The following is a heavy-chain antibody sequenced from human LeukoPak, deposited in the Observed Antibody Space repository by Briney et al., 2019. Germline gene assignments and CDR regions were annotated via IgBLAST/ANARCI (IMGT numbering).Heavy chain of an antibody. Sequence: PGGSLRLSCAASGFTFGDYALHWDRQFPGKGLEWVSGISWNSGSIGYADSVKGRFTISRDNAKNSLYLQMDSLRAEDTAVYYCARDPSYGSGSYRDLELDYWGQGTLVTVSS. J-gene: IGHJ4*02. CDR3: ARDPSYGSGSYRDLELDY. CDR1: GFTFGDYA. D-gene: IGHD3-10*01. CDR2: ISWNSGSI. V-gene: IGHV3-9*01.